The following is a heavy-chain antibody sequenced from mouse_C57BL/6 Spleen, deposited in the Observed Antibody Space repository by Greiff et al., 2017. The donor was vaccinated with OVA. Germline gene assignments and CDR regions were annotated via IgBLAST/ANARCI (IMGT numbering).Heavy chain of an antibody. CDR1: GFTFSDYG. D-gene: IGHD1-1*01. Sequence: EVHLVESGGGLVKPGGSLKLSCAASGFTFSDYGMHWVRQAPEKGLEWVAYISSGSSTIYYADTVKGRFTISRDNAKNTLFLQMTSLRSEDTAMYYCAREGYYYGSSHWYFDVWGTGTTVTVSS. V-gene: IGHV5-17*01. CDR2: ISSGSSTI. CDR3: AREGYYYGSSHWYFDV. J-gene: IGHJ1*03.